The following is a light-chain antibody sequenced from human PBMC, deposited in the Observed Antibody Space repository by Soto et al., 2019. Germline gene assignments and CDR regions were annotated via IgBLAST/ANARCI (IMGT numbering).Light chain of an antibody. CDR1: SSDVGGYEY. CDR3: CSYAAGQTLV. J-gene: IGLJ2*01. CDR2: HVA. V-gene: IGLV2-11*01. Sequence: QSALTQPRSVSGSPGQSVTISCSGTSSDVGGYEYVSWYQQHPGKAPTLIIYHVAQRPSGVPDRFSASKSGTTASLTISGRQAEDEAKYFCCSYAAGQTLVFGGGTKVTVL.